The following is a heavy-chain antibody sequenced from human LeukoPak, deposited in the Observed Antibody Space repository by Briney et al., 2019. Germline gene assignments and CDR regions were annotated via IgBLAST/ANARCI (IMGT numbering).Heavy chain of an antibody. V-gene: IGHV4-4*07. CDR2: IYTRGST. D-gene: IGHD2-15*01. Sequence: SETLSLTCTVSGGSVNNYYWSWIRQPAGKGLEWIGRIYTRGSTNYNPSLKSRVTMSVDTSKSQFSLKLSSVTAADTAVYYCARGRYCSADICSGGDAFDIWGQGTMVSVSS. CDR3: ARGRYCSADICSGGDAFDI. CDR1: GGSVNNYY. J-gene: IGHJ3*02.